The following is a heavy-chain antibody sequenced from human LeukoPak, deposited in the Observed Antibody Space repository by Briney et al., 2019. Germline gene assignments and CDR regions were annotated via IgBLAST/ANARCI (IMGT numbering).Heavy chain of an antibody. V-gene: IGHV3-9*01. CDR3: AKGERGSGSSQGK. CDR1: GFTFDDYA. J-gene: IGHJ4*02. D-gene: IGHD3-10*01. CDR2: ISWNSGSI. Sequence: PGRSLRLSCAASGFTFDDYAMHWVRQAPGKGLEWVSGISWNSGSIGYADSVKGRFTISRDNAKNSLYLQMNSLRAEDTALYYCAKGERGSGSSQGKWGQGTLVTVSS.